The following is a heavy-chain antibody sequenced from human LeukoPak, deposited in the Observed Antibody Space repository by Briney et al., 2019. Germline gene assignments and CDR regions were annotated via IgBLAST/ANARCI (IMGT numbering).Heavy chain of an antibody. V-gene: IGHV1-18*01. J-gene: IGHJ6*03. CDR3: ARVLKGVYYFYMDV. CDR1: GYTFTSYG. Sequence: ASVKVSCKASGYTFTSYGITWVRQAHGQGLEWMWWINVYNGHKNYAQKLQGRVTMTTDTSTSTAYMELRSLRSDDTAVYYCARVLKGVYYFYMDVWGKGTTVTVSS. D-gene: IGHD3-16*01. CDR2: INVYNGHK.